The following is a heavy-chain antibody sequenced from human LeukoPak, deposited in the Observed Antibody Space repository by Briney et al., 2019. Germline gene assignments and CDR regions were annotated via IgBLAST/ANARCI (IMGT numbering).Heavy chain of an antibody. D-gene: IGHD5-18*01. Sequence: ASVTVSCKASGYTFTTYGISWVRQAPGQGLEWMGWISGYNGNTNYAQKFQGRVTMTTDTSTTTAYMELRSLGPDDTAVYYCAIDSMDQAMLMAVYWGQGSLVTVSS. CDR1: GYTFTTYG. CDR3: AIDSMDQAMLMAVY. CDR2: ISGYNGNT. V-gene: IGHV1-18*01. J-gene: IGHJ4*02.